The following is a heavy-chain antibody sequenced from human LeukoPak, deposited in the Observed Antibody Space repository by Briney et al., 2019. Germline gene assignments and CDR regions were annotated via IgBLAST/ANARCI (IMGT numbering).Heavy chain of an antibody. CDR2: INPNSGGT. CDR3: ARGYCSSTSCWNGYNWFDP. V-gene: IGHV1-2*02. Sequence: GASVKVSCKASGYTFTGYYMHWVRQAPGQGLEWMGWINPNSGGTNYAQKFQGRVTMTRDTSISTAYMELSRLRSDDTAVYYCARGYCSSTSCWNGYNWFDPWGQGTLVTVSS. D-gene: IGHD2-2*01. CDR1: GYTFTGYY. J-gene: IGHJ5*02.